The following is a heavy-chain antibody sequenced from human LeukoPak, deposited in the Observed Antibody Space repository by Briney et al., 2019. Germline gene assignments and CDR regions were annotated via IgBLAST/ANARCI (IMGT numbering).Heavy chain of an antibody. Sequence: GGSLRLSCAASGFTFSSYAMSWVRQAPGKGLEWVSAISGSGGSTYYADSVKGRFTISRDNSKNTLYLQMNSLRVEDTAVYYCAKQSMIVVVHDAFDIWGQGTMVTVSS. CDR1: GFTFSSYA. CDR3: AKQSMIVVVHDAFDI. V-gene: IGHV3-23*01. CDR2: ISGSGGST. D-gene: IGHD3-22*01. J-gene: IGHJ3*02.